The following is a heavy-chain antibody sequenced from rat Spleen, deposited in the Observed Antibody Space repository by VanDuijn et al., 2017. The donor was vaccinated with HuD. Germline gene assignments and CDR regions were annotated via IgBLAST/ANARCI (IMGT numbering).Heavy chain of an antibody. V-gene: IGHV5-31*01. J-gene: IGHJ2*01. CDR2: ISYDGGST. CDR3: TTLDY. Sequence: EVQLVESGGGLVQPGRSLKLSCVASGFTFNNYWMSWIRQAPGKGLEWVAYISYDGGSTYYRDSVKGRFTISRDKAKSTLFLQMDSLRSEDTATYYCTTLDYWGQGVMVTVSS. CDR1: GFTFNNYW.